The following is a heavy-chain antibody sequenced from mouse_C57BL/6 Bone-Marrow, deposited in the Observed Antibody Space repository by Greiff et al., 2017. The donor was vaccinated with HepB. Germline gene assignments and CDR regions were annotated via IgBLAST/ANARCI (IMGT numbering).Heavy chain of an antibody. J-gene: IGHJ2*01. CDR3: AVYGNYDY. CDR1: GYAFSSSW. Sequence: VQLQQSGPELVKPGASVKISCKASGYAFSSSWMNWVKQRPGKGLEWIGRIYPGDGDTNYNGKFTGKATLTANKSSSTAYMQISSLTSEDSAVYFCAVYGNYDYWGQGTTLTVSS. CDR2: IYPGDGDT. V-gene: IGHV1-82*01. D-gene: IGHD2-1*01.